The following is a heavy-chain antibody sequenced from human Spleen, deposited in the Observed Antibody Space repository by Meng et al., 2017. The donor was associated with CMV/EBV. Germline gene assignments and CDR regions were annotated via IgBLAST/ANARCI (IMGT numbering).Heavy chain of an antibody. D-gene: IGHD1-26*01. CDR1: GCTCRSYW. CDR2: IKQDGSEK. J-gene: IGHJ4*02. Sequence: SCAASGCTCRSYWMSWVRQAPGKGLEWVANIKQDGSEKYYVDSVKGRFTISRDNAKNSLYLQMNSLRVEDTAVYYCARGKGVGASFDYWGQGTLVTVSS. CDR3: ARGKGVGASFDY. V-gene: IGHV3-7*01.